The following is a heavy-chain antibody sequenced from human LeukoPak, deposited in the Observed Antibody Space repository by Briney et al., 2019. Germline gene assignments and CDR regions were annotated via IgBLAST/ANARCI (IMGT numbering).Heavy chain of an antibody. CDR1: GGSFSGYY. J-gene: IGHJ4*02. Sequence: PSETLSLTCAVYGGSFSGYYWSWIRQPPGKGLEWIGEINHSGSTNYNPSLKSRVTISVDTSKNQFSLKLSSVTAADTAVYYCARDESYGGNSPFDYWGQGTLVTVSS. CDR3: ARDESYGGNSPFDY. V-gene: IGHV4-34*01. CDR2: INHSGST. D-gene: IGHD4-23*01.